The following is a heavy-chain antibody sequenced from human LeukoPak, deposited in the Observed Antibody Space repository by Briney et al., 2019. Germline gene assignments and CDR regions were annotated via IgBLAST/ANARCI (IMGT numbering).Heavy chain of an antibody. CDR2: IKQDGSEK. CDR3: AKDSGSVGAPKGLDY. CDR1: GFTFSSYW. D-gene: IGHD1-26*01. J-gene: IGHJ4*02. Sequence: GGSLRLSCAASGFTFSSYWMSWVRQAPGKGLEWVANIKQDGSEKYYVDSVKGRFTISRDNAKNSLYLQMNSLRTEDTAVYYCAKDSGSVGAPKGLDYWGQGTLVTVSS. V-gene: IGHV3-7*01.